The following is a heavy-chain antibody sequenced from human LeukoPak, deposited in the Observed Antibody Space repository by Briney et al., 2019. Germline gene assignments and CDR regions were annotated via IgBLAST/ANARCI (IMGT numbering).Heavy chain of an antibody. V-gene: IGHV3-23*01. CDR1: GFTFSNYA. CDR2: INGRGGST. Sequence: PGGSLRLSCAASGFTFSNYAMSWVRQAPGKGLEWVSSINGRGGSTYYADSVKGRFTISRDNAKNTVYLQMNSLRPEDTAVYYCARDRFYIPDVWGKGTTVTVSS. CDR3: ARDRFYIPDV. D-gene: IGHD3-10*01. J-gene: IGHJ6*04.